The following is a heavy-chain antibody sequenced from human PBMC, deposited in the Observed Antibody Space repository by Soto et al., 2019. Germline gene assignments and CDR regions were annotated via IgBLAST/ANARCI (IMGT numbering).Heavy chain of an antibody. J-gene: IGHJ5*02. D-gene: IGHD4-4*01. CDR2: IYSGGST. CDR1: GLTFSSYD. Sequence: PGGSLRLSCAASGLTFSSYDMHWVRQATGKGLEWVSVIYSGGSTYYADSVKGRFTISRDNSKNTLYLQMNSLRAEDTAVYHCARGQTTVTRRVWFYPWGQGTLVTVSS. V-gene: IGHV3-66*01. CDR3: ARGQTTVTRRVWFYP.